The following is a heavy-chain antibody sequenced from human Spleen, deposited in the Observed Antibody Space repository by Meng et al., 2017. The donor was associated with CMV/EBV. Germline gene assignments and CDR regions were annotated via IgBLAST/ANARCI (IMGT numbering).Heavy chain of an antibody. Sequence: SVKVSCKASGFTFTSSAVQWVRQARGQRLEWIGWIVVGSVNTNYAQKFQERVTITRDMSTSTAYMELSSLRSEDTAVYYCAAEADHTDDYGPGWGQGTLVTVSS. CDR3: AAEADHTDDYGPG. D-gene: IGHD4-17*01. CDR2: IVVGSVNT. J-gene: IGHJ4*02. CDR1: GFTFTSSA. V-gene: IGHV1-58*01.